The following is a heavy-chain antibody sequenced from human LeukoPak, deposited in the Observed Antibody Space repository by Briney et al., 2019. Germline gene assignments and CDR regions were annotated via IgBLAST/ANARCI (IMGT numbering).Heavy chain of an antibody. V-gene: IGHV3-23*01. CDR2: IGGSGATT. CDR1: GFTFSSYA. J-gene: IGHJ4*02. CDR3: ASSRWLRHFDY. D-gene: IGHD5-12*01. Sequence: GGSLRLSCAASGFTFSSYAMSWVRQAPGKGLEWVSAIGGSGATTHYVDSVKGRFTISRDNSKNTLYPQINSLIAEDTAVYYCASSRWLRHFDYWGQGTLVTVSS.